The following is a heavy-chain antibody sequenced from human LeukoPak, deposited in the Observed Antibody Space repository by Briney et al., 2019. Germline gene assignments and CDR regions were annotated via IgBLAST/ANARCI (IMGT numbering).Heavy chain of an antibody. J-gene: IGHJ3*01. V-gene: IGHV4-59*11. CDR2: VFYPGST. Sequence: SETLSLTCTVSGGPIDRHYWSWIRQPPGEGLEWIGYVFYPGSTNYNPSLKSRVTISVDTSKNQFSLHLSSVTPDDTAVYYCAGGYAFDVWGQGTMVTVSS. CDR1: GGPIDRHY. CDR3: AGGYAFDV.